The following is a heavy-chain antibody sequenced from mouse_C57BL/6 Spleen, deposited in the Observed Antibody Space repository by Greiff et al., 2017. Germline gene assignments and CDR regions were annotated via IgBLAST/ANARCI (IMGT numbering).Heavy chain of an antibody. CDR3: TSMVTTEVDY. CDR1: GYTFTSYW. J-gene: IGHJ2*01. CDR2: IYPGNSDT. V-gene: IGHV1-5*01. D-gene: IGHD2-2*01. Sequence: VQLQQSGTVLARPGASVKMSCKTSGYTFTSYWMHWVKQRPGQGLEWIGAIYPGNSDTSYNQKFKGKAKLTAVTSASTAYMGLSSLTNEDSAVYYCTSMVTTEVDYWGQGTTLTVSS.